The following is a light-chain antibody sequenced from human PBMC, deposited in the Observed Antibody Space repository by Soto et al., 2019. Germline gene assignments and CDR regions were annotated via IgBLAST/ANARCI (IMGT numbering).Light chain of an antibody. CDR3: QQYSTPPYT. V-gene: IGKV4-1*01. J-gene: IGKJ2*01. CDR1: QSLLDGSNNKNY. CDR2: WAS. Sequence: IVMTQSPDSLAVSLGERATINCKSTQSLLDGSNNKNYLAWYQLKPGHTPKLLVYWASTREIGVPARFSGSGSGTDFTLTISSLQAEDVAVYFCQQYSTPPYTFGQGTTLEI.